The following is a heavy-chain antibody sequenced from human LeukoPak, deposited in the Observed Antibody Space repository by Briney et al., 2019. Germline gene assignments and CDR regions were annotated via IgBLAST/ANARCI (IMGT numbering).Heavy chain of an antibody. CDR2: ISSSSSTI. J-gene: IGHJ4*02. CDR1: GFTFSSYS. Sequence: PGGSLRLSCAASGFTFSSYSMNWVRQAPGKGLEWVSYISSSSSTIYYADSVKGRFTISRDNAKNSLYLQMNSLRAEDTAVYYCARGFTVGSSSWYGSGFDYWGQGTLVTVSS. V-gene: IGHV3-48*01. D-gene: IGHD6-13*01. CDR3: ARGFTVGSSSWYGSGFDY.